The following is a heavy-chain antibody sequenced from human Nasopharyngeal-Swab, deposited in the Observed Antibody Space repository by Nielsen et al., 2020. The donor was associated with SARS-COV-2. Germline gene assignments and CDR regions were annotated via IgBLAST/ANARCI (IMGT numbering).Heavy chain of an antibody. CDR3: ARILTIFGVVASYYFDY. CDR1: GGSISSYY. J-gene: IGHJ4*02. D-gene: IGHD3-3*01. V-gene: IGHV4-59*01. CDR2: IYYSGST. Sequence: GSLRLSCTVSGGSISSYYWSWIRQPPGQGLEWIGYIYYSGSTNYNPSLKSRVTISVDTSKNQFSLKLSSVTAADTAVYYCARILTIFGVVASYYFDYWGQGTLVTVSS.